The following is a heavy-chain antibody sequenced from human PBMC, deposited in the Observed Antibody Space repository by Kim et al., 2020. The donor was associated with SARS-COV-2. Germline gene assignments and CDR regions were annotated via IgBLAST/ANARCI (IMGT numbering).Heavy chain of an antibody. Sequence: KGRFTISRDNYKNTLYLQMNSLRAEDTAVYYCAKIAYYYDSSGYYDWLDYWGQGTLVTVSS. CDR3: AKIAYYYDSSGYYDWLDY. V-gene: IGHV3-30*02. D-gene: IGHD3-22*01. J-gene: IGHJ4*02.